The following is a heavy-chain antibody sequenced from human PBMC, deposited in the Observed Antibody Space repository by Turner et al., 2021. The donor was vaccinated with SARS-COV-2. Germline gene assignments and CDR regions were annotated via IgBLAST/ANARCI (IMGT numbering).Heavy chain of an antibody. J-gene: IGHJ4*02. V-gene: IGHV3-48*01. CDR2: IDSSSSTI. CDR3: ASPFDY. Sequence: EVHLVESGGGLVQPGGSLRLSCVASGFTFSTYSMNWVRQAPGKGLEWVSYIDSSSSTIYYADSVKGRFTISRDNDKNSLYLQMNSLRADDTAVYYCASPFDYWGQGTLVTVSS. CDR1: GFTFSTYS.